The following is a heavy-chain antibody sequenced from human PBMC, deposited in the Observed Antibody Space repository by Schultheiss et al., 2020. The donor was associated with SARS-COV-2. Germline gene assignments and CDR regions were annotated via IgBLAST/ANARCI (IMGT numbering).Heavy chain of an antibody. CDR3: ARDVMTTVNNFDY. J-gene: IGHJ4*02. CDR1: GFTFNSYG. V-gene: IGHV3-33*01. Sequence: GESLKISCAASGFTFNSYGMHWVRQAPGKGLEWVAVIWYDGSNKYYADSVKGRFTISRDNSKNTLYLQMNSLRAEDTALYFCARDVMTTVNNFDYWGQGTLVTVSS. CDR2: IWYDGSNK. D-gene: IGHD4-17*01.